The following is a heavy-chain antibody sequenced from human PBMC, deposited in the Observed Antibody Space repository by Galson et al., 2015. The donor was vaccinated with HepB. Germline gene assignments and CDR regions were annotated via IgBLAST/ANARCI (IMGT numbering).Heavy chain of an antibody. CDR2: IKSKTDGGTT. Sequence: SLRLSCAASGFTFSNAWMSWVRQAPGKGLEWVGRIKSKTDGGTTDYAAPVKGRFAISRDDSKNTLYLQMNSLRAEDTAVYYCAKDRSHIAARHYYYYGMDVWGQGTTVTVSS. CDR3: AKDRSHIAARHYYYYGMDV. D-gene: IGHD6-6*01. CDR1: GFTFSNAW. V-gene: IGHV3-15*01. J-gene: IGHJ6*02.